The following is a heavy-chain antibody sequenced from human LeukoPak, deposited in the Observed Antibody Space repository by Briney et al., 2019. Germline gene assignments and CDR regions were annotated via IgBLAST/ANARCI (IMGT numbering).Heavy chain of an antibody. Sequence: SETLSLTCAVYSGSFSGYYWSWIRQPPGKGLEWIGEINHSGSTNYNPSLKSRVTISVDTSKNQFSLKLSSVTAADTAVYYCARGRGFYDYVWGSYRYTVDYFDYWGQGTLVTVSS. CDR3: ARGRGFYDYVWGSYRYTVDYFDY. D-gene: IGHD3-16*02. CDR1: SGSFSGYY. CDR2: INHSGST. V-gene: IGHV4-34*01. J-gene: IGHJ4*02.